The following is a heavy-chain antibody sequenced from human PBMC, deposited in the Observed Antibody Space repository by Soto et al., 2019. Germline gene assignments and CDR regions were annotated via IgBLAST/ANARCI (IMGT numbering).Heavy chain of an antibody. Sequence: EVQLVESGGGLVQPGESLRLSCAASGFTFSYYWMHWVRQAPGKGLVWVSRIHSDGSSTTYADSVKGRFSISRDNARNTVYMKMTSRRAEETAVYYCARGDRGAFDLWGQGTVLTVSS. CDR1: GFTFSYYW. V-gene: IGHV3-74*01. CDR3: ARGDRGAFDL. CDR2: IHSDGSST. J-gene: IGHJ3*01. D-gene: IGHD1-26*01.